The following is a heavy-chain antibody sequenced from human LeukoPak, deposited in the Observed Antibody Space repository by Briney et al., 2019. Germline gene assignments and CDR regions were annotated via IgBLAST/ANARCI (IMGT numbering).Heavy chain of an antibody. J-gene: IGHJ4*02. D-gene: IGHD5-12*01. CDR1: GYTFTSYG. CDR3: ARYSGYDLVDYFDY. V-gene: IGHV1-18*01. Sequence: ASVKVSCKASGYTFTSYGISWVRQAPGQGLEWMGWISAYNGNTDYAQKLQGRVTMTTDTSTSTAYMELRSLRSDDTAVYYYARYSGYDLVDYFDYWGQGTLVTVSS. CDR2: ISAYNGNT.